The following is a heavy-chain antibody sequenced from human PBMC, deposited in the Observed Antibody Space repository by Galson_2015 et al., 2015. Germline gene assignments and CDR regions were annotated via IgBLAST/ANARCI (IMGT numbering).Heavy chain of an antibody. CDR3: ARAYCSSTSCYLDAFDI. D-gene: IGHD2-2*01. V-gene: IGHV1-46*01. CDR2: INPSGGST. Sequence: SVKVSCKASGYTFTSYYMHWVRQAPGQGLEWMGIINPSGGSTSYAQKFQGRVTMTRDTSTSTVYMELSSLRSEDTAVYYCARAYCSSTSCYLDAFDIWGQGTMVTVSS. CDR1: GYTFTSYY. J-gene: IGHJ3*02.